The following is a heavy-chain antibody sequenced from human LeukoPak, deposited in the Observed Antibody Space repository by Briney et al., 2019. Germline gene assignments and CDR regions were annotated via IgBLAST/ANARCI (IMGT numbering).Heavy chain of an antibody. CDR3: AKSIRFCSSSSCFAGYYNYGLHV. J-gene: IGHJ6*02. D-gene: IGHD2-2*01. CDR1: GFTFSSYG. Sequence: GGSLRLSCAASGFTFSSYGMHWDRQAPGKGLEWVAVISHDGSSKYFADSVKGRFTISRDNPKNMVDLQMHSLRAEDTAVYYCAKSIRFCSSSSCFAGYYNYGLHVWGQGTTVIVSS. CDR2: ISHDGSSK. V-gene: IGHV3-30*18.